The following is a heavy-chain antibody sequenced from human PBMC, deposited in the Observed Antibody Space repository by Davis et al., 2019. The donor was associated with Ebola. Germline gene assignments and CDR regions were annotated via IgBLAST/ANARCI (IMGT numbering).Heavy chain of an antibody. J-gene: IGHJ4*02. CDR1: GYRFTTYW. CDR3: ATQGAPLAGVDY. CDR2: IDPTDSHS. D-gene: IGHD1-26*01. V-gene: IGHV5-10-1*01. Sequence: GESLKISCQTFGYRFTTYWITWVRQLPGKGLEWIGRIDPTDSHSDFSPSFQGHVTISVDKSISTAYLQWRSLKASDTAMYYCATQGAPLAGVDYWGQGSLVIVSS.